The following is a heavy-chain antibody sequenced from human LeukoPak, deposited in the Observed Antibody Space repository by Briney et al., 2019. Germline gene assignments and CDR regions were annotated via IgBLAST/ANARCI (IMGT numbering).Heavy chain of an antibody. V-gene: IGHV4-39*07. J-gene: IGHJ4*02. CDR2: IYYSGST. CDR3: SRENGAFSPFGY. CDR1: GGSISRSSYS. Sequence: PSETLSLTCTVSGGSISRSSYSWGWIRQPPGKGLEWIGSIYYSGSTYYNPSLKSRVTISVDTSKNQLSLNLTSVTAADTAVYYCSRENGAFSPFGYWGQGILVTVLS. D-gene: IGHD2-8*01.